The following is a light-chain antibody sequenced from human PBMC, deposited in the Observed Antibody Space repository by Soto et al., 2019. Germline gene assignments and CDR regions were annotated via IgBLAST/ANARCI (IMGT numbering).Light chain of an antibody. V-gene: IGLV1-40*01. J-gene: IGLJ2*01. CDR3: QSYDSSLSAV. Sequence: QSVLTQPPSVSGAPGQRVTISCTGSSSNIGAGYDVHWYQQLPGTAPKLLIYGNSNRPSGVPDRFSGSKSGTSASLAITGLQAEDDADYCCQSYDSSLSAVFGGGTKLTVL. CDR2: GNS. CDR1: SSNIGAGYD.